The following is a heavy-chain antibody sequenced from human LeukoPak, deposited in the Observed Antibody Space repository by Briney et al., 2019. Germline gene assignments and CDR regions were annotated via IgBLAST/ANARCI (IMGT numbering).Heavy chain of an antibody. D-gene: IGHD3-22*01. V-gene: IGHV3-23*01. CDR3: ATLSYDYYVSSGLQIN. J-gene: IGHJ4*02. CDR2: IRGSGGIT. Sequence: PGGSLRLSCAAPGFTLSSFAMSWVRQAPGEGLEWVSAIRGSGGITHYADSVKGRCAISRDDSKNTVYLQMNSLRDEDSAVYYCATLSYDYYVSSGLQINWGQGTLVTVSS. CDR1: GFTLSSFA.